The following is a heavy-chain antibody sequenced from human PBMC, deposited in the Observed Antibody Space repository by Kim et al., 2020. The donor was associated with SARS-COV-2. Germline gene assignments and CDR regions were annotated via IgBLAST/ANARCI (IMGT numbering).Heavy chain of an antibody. CDR3: ARDLPVSAAVTDYMDV. D-gene: IGHD2-2*01. J-gene: IGHJ6*03. Sequence: VEARFTIAQDNSKTTLYLQMNSLRAEDTAVYYCARDLPVSAAVTDYMDVWGKGTTVTVSS. V-gene: IGHV3-30*07.